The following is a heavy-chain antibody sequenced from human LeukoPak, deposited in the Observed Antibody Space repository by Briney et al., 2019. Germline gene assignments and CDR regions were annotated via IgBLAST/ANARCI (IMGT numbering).Heavy chain of an antibody. Sequence: ASVKVSYKASGYTFTSYGISWVRQAPGRGPEWMGWISAYSTYNGNTNYAQKFQGRVTMTTDTSTSTAYMELRSLRSDDTAVYYCTRDLGQWLLQGIFFDYWGQGTLVTVSS. CDR3: TRDLGQWLLQGIFFDY. CDR2: ISAYSTYNGNT. CDR1: GYTFTSYG. J-gene: IGHJ4*02. V-gene: IGHV1-18*01. D-gene: IGHD5-12*01.